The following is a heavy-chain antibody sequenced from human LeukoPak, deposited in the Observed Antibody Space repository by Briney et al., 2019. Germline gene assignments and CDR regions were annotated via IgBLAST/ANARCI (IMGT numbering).Heavy chain of an antibody. J-gene: IGHJ4*02. CDR2: IYYSGST. D-gene: IGHD3-10*01. V-gene: IGHV4-59*08. Sequence: SETLSLTCTVSGGSISSYYWSWIRQPPGKGLEWIGYIYYSGSTNYNPSLKSRVTISVDTSKNQFSLKLSSVTAAGTAVYYCARLYYYGSEWGQGTLVTVSS. CDR3: ARLYYYGSE. CDR1: GGSISSYY.